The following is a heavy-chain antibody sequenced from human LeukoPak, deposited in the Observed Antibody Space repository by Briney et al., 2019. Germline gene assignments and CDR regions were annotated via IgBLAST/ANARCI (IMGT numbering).Heavy chain of an antibody. V-gene: IGHV1-8*01. J-gene: IGHJ5*02. CDR3: ARGLFWFGDLKTHWFDP. Sequence: ASVNVSCKASGYTFTSYDINWVRQATGQVLEWMGWMNPKTGNTGYAQKFQGRVTVTRDTSISTAYMELISLRSEDTAVYYCARGLFWFGDLKTHWFDPWGQGTQVTVSS. D-gene: IGHD3-10*01. CDR1: GYTFTSYD. CDR2: MNPKTGNT.